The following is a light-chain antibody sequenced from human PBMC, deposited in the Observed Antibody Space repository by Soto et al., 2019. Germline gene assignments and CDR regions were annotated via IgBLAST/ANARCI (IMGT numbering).Light chain of an antibody. CDR1: SSDVGGYNY. Sequence: QSALTQPRSVSGSPGQSVTISCTGTSSDVGGYNYVSWYQHDPGKAPKLMISEVSKRPSGVPDRFSGSKSGNTASLTISGLQAEDEADYYCCSYAGSYSRVFGGGTKVTVL. V-gene: IGLV2-11*01. CDR3: CSYAGSYSRV. J-gene: IGLJ3*02. CDR2: EVS.